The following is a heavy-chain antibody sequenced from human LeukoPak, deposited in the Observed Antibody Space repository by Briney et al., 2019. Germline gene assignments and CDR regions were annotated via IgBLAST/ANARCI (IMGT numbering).Heavy chain of an antibody. D-gene: IGHD2/OR15-2a*01. Sequence: SVNVSFKHSVGILSDYPISRVRQAPGQGLEWMGRISPIAGVENYAQKCQGRVTIIADKSTSTAYMELSGLRSEDTAVYYCARALGPNNDGFDIWGQGTMVTVSS. CDR1: VGILSDYP. CDR2: ISPIAGVE. V-gene: IGHV1-69*02. J-gene: IGHJ3*02. CDR3: ARALGPNNDGFDI.